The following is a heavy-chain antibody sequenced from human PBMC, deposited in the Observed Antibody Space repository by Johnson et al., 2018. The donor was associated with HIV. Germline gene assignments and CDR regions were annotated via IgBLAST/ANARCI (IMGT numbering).Heavy chain of an antibody. Sequence: QVQLVESGGGVVQPGRSLRLSCAASGFTFSSYAMHWVRQAPGKGLEWVAVISYDGSNKYYADSVKGRFTISRDNSKNTLYLQMNSLRAEDTALYSCARVRLSGSYQGDAFDISVQGTVVAVSS. CDR3: ARVRLSGSYQGDAFDI. CDR2: ISYDGSNK. CDR1: GFTFSSYA. J-gene: IGHJ3*02. V-gene: IGHV3-30*04. D-gene: IGHD1-26*01.